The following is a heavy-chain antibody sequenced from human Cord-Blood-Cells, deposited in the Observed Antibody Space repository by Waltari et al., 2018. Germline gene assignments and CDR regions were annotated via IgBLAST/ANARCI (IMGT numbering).Heavy chain of an antibody. CDR1: GYTFTSYG. D-gene: IGHD3-10*01. J-gene: IGHJ5*02. Sequence: QVQLVQSGAEVKKPGASVKVSCKASGYTFTSYGISWVRQAPGKGREWMGWISAYNGNTNYAQKLQGRVTMTPDTSTSTAYMELRSLGSDDTAVYYCAGSTEYYYGSGSFDPWGQGTLVTVSS. V-gene: IGHV1-18*01. CDR3: AGSTEYYYGSGSFDP. CDR2: ISAYNGNT.